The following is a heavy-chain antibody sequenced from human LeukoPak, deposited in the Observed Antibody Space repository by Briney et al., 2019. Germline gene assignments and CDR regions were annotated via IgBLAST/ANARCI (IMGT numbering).Heavy chain of an antibody. CDR3: ARDRVGATVNFDY. CDR1: GFTFSSYE. Sequence: GGSLRLSCAASGFTFSSYEMNWVRQAPGKGLEWVSYISSSGSTIYYADSVKGRFTISRDNSKNSLYLQMNSLRAEDTAVYYCARDRVGATVNFDYWGQGTLVTVSS. V-gene: IGHV3-48*03. J-gene: IGHJ4*02. D-gene: IGHD1-26*01. CDR2: ISSSGSTI.